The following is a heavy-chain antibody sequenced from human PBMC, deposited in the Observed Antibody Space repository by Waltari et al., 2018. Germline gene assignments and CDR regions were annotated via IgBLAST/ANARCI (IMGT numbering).Heavy chain of an antibody. Sequence: SASGFTFSSYWMSWVRQAPGKGLEWVANIKQDGSEKYYVDSVKGRFTISRDNAKNSLYLQMNSLRAEDTAVYYCARSVRYYGSGSYIYYGMDVWGQGTTVTVSS. J-gene: IGHJ6*02. D-gene: IGHD3-10*01. CDR2: IKQDGSEK. CDR1: GFTFSSYW. V-gene: IGHV3-7*01. CDR3: ARSVRYYGSGSYIYYGMDV.